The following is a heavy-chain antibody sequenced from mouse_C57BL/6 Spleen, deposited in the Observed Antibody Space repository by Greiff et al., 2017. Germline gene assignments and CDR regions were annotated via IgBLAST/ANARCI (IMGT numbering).Heavy chain of an antibody. D-gene: IGHD2-3*01. J-gene: IGHJ2*01. CDR2: ISYDGSN. CDR1: GYSITSGYY. V-gene: IGHV3-6*01. CDR3: ASCGYFYYFDY. Sequence: EVQLVESGPGLVKPSQSLSLTCSVTGYSITSGYYWNWIRQFPGNKLEWMGYISYDGSNNYNPSLKNRISITRDTSKNQFFLKLNSVTTEDTATYYCASCGYFYYFDYWGQGTTLTVSS.